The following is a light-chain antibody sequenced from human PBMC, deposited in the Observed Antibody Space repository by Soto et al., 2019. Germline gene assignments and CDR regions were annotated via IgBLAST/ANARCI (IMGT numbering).Light chain of an antibody. J-gene: IGKJ4*01. CDR3: HQHGSSPLT. CDR1: QSVSSSY. V-gene: IGKV3-20*01. Sequence: EIVLTQSPGTLSLSPGERATLSCRASQSVSSSYLAWYQKKPGQAPRLLIYGASTRATGIPDRFSGSGSGTDFTVTISRLEPQDSAVYYCHQHGSSPLTFGGGTKVEIK. CDR2: GAS.